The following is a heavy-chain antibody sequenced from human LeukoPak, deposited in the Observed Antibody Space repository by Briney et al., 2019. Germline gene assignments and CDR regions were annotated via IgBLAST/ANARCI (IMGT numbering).Heavy chain of an antibody. Sequence: SETLSLTCTVSGGSISSSSYYWGWIRQPPGKGLEWIGSIYYSGSTYYNPSLKSRVTISVDTSKNQFSLKLSSVTAADTAVYYCARDAIAAAGDYWGQGTLVTVSS. CDR2: IYYSGST. CDR1: GGSISSSSYY. D-gene: IGHD6-13*01. V-gene: IGHV4-39*07. J-gene: IGHJ4*02. CDR3: ARDAIAAAGDY.